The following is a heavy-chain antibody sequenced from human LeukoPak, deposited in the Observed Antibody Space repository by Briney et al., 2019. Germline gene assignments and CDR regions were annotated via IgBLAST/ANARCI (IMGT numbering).Heavy chain of an antibody. D-gene: IGHD6-19*01. CDR2: INWNGGST. V-gene: IGHV3-20*04. J-gene: IGHJ4*02. CDR1: GFTFDDYG. CDR3: ARVYSSGWLGYFDY. Sequence: GGSLRLSCAASGFTFDDYGMSWGRQAPGKGREWVSGINWNGGSTGYADSVKGRFTVSRDNAKNSLYLQMNSLRAEDTALYYCARVYSSGWLGYFDYWGQGTLVTVSS.